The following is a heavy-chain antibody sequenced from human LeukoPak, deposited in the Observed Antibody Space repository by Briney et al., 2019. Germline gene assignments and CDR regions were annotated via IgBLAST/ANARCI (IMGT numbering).Heavy chain of an antibody. V-gene: IGHV3-20*04. Sequence: GGSLRLSCAASGFTFDDYGMSWVRQAPGKGLEWVSGINWNGGSTGYEDSVKGRFTISRDNAKNPLYLQMNSLRAEDTAVYYCARERDDYYFDYWGQGTLVTVSS. J-gene: IGHJ4*02. CDR3: ARERDDYYFDY. D-gene: IGHD3-3*01. CDR2: INWNGGST. CDR1: GFTFDDYG.